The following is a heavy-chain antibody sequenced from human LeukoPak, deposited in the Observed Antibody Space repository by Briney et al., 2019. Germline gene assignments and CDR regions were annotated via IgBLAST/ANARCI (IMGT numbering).Heavy chain of an antibody. CDR1: GYTYTSYG. V-gene: IGHV1-18*01. CDR2: ISAYNGNT. J-gene: IGHJ4*02. CDR3: ARAEYSSSSGVFNY. D-gene: IGHD6-6*01. Sequence: ASVTVSCKASGYTYTSYGISWVRQAPGQGLEWMGWISAYNGNTNYAQKLQGRVTMTTDTSTSTAYMELRSLRSDDTAVYYCARAEYSSSSGVFNYWGQGTLVTVSS.